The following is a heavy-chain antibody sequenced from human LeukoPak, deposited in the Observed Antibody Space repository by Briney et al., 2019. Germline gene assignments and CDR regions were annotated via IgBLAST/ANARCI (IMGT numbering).Heavy chain of an antibody. J-gene: IGHJ5*02. Sequence: ASVKVSCKVSGYTLTELSMHWVRQAPGKGLEWMGRFDPEDGETIYAQKFQGRVTMTEDTSTDTAYMELSSLRSEDTAVYYCATAAAGSFWFDPWGQGTLVTVSS. CDR3: ATAAAGSFWFDP. V-gene: IGHV1-24*01. D-gene: IGHD6-13*01. CDR2: FDPEDGET. CDR1: GYTLTELS.